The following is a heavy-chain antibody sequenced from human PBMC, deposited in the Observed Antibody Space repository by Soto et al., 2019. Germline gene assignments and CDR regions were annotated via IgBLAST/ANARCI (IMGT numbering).Heavy chain of an antibody. D-gene: IGHD1-1*01. J-gene: IGHJ3*02. CDR3: ANWHRQEHAYDI. CDR1: GFTVSGKKY. Sequence: GGSLRLSCAAFGFTVSGKKYVAWVRQAPGKGLEWVSALYDLDGTYYADSVKGRFTTSSDSSRTTVYLQMNSLRPDDTAVYSCANWHRQEHAYDIWGQGKMVTVSS. CDR2: LYDLDGT. V-gene: IGHV3-53*01.